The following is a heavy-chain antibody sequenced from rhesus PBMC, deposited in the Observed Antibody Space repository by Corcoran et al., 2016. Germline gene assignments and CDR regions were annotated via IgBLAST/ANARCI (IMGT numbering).Heavy chain of an antibody. V-gene: IGHV3-178*01. CDR2: ISNGGGST. Sequence: EVQLVESGGGLAKPGGSLRLSCAASGFTFSDYYMDWVRQAPGKGLDWVSRISNGGGSTWYADSVKGRFTISRENAKNTLYLQMNSLGAEDAAVYYWSRGGRGYPDYWGQGVLVTVSS. J-gene: IGHJ4*01. D-gene: IGHD1-44*02. CDR3: SRGGRGYPDY. CDR1: GFTFSDYY.